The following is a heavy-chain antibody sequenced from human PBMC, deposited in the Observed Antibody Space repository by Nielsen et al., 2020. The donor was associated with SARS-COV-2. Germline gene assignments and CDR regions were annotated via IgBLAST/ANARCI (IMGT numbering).Heavy chain of an antibody. CDR2: ISSSSSYI. Sequence: GESLKISCAASGFTFSSYSMNWVRQAPGKGLEWVSSISSSSSYIYYADSVKGRFTISRDNAKNSLYLQMNNLRAEDTAVYYCARDGPDYWGQGTLVTVSS. V-gene: IGHV3-21*01. J-gene: IGHJ4*02. CDR1: GFTFSSYS. CDR3: ARDGPDY.